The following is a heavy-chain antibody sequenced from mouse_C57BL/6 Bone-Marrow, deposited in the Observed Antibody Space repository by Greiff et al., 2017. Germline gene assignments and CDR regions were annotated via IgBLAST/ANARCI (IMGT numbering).Heavy chain of an antibody. CDR3: ARRLRYAMDY. D-gene: IGHD2-2*01. J-gene: IGHJ4*01. Sequence: EVKLMESGGGLVKPGGSLKLSCAASGFTFSAYGMHWVRQAPEKGLEWVAYISSGSSTIYYADTVKGRFTISRDNAKNTLFLQMTSLRSEDTAMYYCARRLRYAMDYWGQGTSVTVSS. CDR2: ISSGSSTI. CDR1: GFTFSAYG. V-gene: IGHV5-17*01.